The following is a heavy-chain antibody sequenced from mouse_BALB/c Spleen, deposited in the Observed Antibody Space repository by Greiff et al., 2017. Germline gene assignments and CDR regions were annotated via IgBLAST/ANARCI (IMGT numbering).Heavy chain of an antibody. V-gene: IGHV5-9-4*01. J-gene: IGHJ4*01. D-gene: IGHD2-14*01. Sequence: EVKLVESGGGLVKPGGSLKLSCAASGFTFSSYAMSWVRQSPEKRLEWVAEISSGGSYTYYPDTVTGRFTISRDNAKNTLYLEMSSLRSEDTAMYYCARVRYDAGFYDMDYWGQGTSVTVSS. CDR1: GFTFSSYA. CDR3: ARVRYDAGFYDMDY. CDR2: ISSGGSYT.